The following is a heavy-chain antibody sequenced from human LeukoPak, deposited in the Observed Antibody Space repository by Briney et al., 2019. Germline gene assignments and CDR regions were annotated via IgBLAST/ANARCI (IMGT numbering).Heavy chain of an antibody. Sequence: PGGSLRLSCAASGFTFSSYSMNWVRQAPGKGLEWVSYIRNSGGTIYYADSVKGRFTISRDNAKNSLYLQMNSLRAEDTAVYYCAREVAVSGTGLDCWGQGTLVTVSS. CDR1: GFTFSSYS. D-gene: IGHD6-19*01. J-gene: IGHJ4*02. CDR2: IRNSGGTI. CDR3: AREVAVSGTGLDC. V-gene: IGHV3-48*04.